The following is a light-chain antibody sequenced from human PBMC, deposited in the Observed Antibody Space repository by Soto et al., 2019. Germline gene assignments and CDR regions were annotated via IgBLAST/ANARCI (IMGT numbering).Light chain of an antibody. CDR1: SSDVGGYNY. J-gene: IGLJ2*01. V-gene: IGLV2-11*01. CDR3: CSYAGNYTLL. Sequence: QSALTQPRSVSGSPGQSVTISCTGTSSDVGGYNYVSWYQQHPGKAPKLMIYDVSKRPSGVPDRFSGSKSGNTASVAISGLQAEDEADYYCCSYAGNYTLLFGGGTKPPVL. CDR2: DVS.